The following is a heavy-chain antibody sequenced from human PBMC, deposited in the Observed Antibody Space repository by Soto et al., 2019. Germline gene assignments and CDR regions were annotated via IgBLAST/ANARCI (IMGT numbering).Heavy chain of an antibody. CDR3: ARAEGFGVVTPFMDS. Sequence: SETLSLTCSVSVDSISSGRFHWGWIRQPPGKGLEFIATVHYSGNTHYNPSLRSRVTIFVDTSKSHFSLRLSSVTAADTVFFYCARAEGFGVVTPFMDSWGQGILVTVSS. CDR1: VDSISSGRFH. J-gene: IGHJ5*01. D-gene: IGHD3-3*01. CDR2: VHYSGNT. V-gene: IGHV4-39*02.